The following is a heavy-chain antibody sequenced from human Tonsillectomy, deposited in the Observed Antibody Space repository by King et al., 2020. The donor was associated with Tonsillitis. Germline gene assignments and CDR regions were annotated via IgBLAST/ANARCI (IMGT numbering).Heavy chain of an antibody. CDR2: INPTSGGT. D-gene: IGHD5-24*01. Sequence: QLVQSGAEVKKPGASVIVSCKASGYTFTGYHMHWVRQAPGPGLEWMAWINPTSGGTSYAQRFHGRVTMTRDTSISTAYMELGSLCSDDTAVYYCARERGDGNTLSRSRPFHIGGQGKMVTVSS. CDR1: GYTFTGYH. J-gene: IGHJ3*02. V-gene: IGHV1-2*02. CDR3: ARERGDGNTLSRSRPFHI.